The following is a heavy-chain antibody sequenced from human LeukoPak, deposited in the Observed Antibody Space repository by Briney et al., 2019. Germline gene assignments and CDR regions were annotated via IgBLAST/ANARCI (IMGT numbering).Heavy chain of an antibody. CDR1: GFTFSSYA. CDR2: ISYDGSNK. Sequence: GGSLRLSCAASGFTFSSYAMHWVRQAPGKGLEWVAVISYDGSNKYYADSVKGRFTISGDNSKNTLYLQMNSLRAEDTAVYYCAREFTIFGVVIIRYFDYWGLGTLVTVSS. J-gene: IGHJ4*02. V-gene: IGHV3-30-3*01. CDR3: AREFTIFGVVIIRYFDY. D-gene: IGHD3-3*01.